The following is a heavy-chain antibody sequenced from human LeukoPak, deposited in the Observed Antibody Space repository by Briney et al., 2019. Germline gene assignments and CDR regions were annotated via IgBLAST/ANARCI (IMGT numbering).Heavy chain of an antibody. D-gene: IGHD1-1*01. Sequence: ASVKVSCKASGYIFTDYFLHWVRQAPGQGPEWMGRINCNSGGTMYAQNLQGRVTMTRVTSITTAYMELSSLTSDDTAAYYCARDLSSTSNWEFDFWGRGTLVTVSS. CDR1: GYIFTDYF. CDR3: ARDLSSTSNWEFDF. CDR2: INCNSGGT. V-gene: IGHV1-2*06. J-gene: IGHJ4*02.